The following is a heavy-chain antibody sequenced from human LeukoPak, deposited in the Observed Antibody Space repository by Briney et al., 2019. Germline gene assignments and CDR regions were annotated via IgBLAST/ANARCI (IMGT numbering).Heavy chain of an antibody. V-gene: IGHV1-8*01. Sequence: GASVKVSCKASGYTFTSYDINWVRQATGQGLEWMGWMNPNSGNTGYAQKFQGRVTMTRNTSISTAYMELSSLRAEDTAVYYCAREFSPTGTMVRGVMSYWGQGTLVTVSS. CDR1: GYTFTSYD. CDR3: AREFSPTGTMVRGVMSY. J-gene: IGHJ4*02. CDR2: MNPNSGNT. D-gene: IGHD3-10*01.